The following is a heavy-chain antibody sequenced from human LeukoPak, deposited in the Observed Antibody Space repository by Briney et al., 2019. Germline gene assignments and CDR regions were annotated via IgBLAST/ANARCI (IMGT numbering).Heavy chain of an antibody. CDR2: ISSSSSYI. D-gene: IGHD3-3*01. J-gene: IGHJ6*02. CDR1: GCTFSSYS. V-gene: IGHV3-21*01. Sequence: SGGSLRLSCAASGCTFSSYSMNWVRQAPGKGLAWASSISSSSSYIYYADSVKGRFTISRDNAKNSLYLQMNSLRAEDTALYYCARAIFGVAKNKRGMDVWGQGTTVTVSS. CDR3: ARAIFGVAKNKRGMDV.